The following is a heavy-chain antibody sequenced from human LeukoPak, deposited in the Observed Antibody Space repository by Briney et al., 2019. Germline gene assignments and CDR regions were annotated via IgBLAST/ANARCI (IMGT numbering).Heavy chain of an antibody. D-gene: IGHD2-2*01. J-gene: IGHJ4*02. CDR3: AKESGPSRGYFDY. Sequence: GGSLRLPCAASGFTFDDYAMHWVRQAPGKGLEWVSGISWNSGSIGYADSVKGRFTISRDNAKNSLYLQMNSLRAEDTALYYRAKESGPSRGYFDYWGQGTLVTVSS. V-gene: IGHV3-9*01. CDR2: ISWNSGSI. CDR1: GFTFDDYA.